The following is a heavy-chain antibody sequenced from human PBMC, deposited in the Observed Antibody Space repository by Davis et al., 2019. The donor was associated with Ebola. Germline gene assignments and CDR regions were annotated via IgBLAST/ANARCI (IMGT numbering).Heavy chain of an antibody. J-gene: IGHJ4*02. CDR2: IIPILGIA. D-gene: IGHD1-20*01. V-gene: IGHV1-69*10. CDR1: GGTFSSYA. CDR3: ASELTGTTGY. Sequence: SVKVSCKASGGTFSSYAISWVRQAPGQGLEWMGGIIPILGIANYAQKFQGRVTITADESTSTAYMELSSLRSEDTAVYYCASELTGTTGYWGQGTLVTVSS.